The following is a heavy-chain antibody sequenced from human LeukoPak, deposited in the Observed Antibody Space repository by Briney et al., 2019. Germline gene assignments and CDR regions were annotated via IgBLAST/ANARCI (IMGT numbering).Heavy chain of an antibody. V-gene: IGHV3-7*01. CDR3: VRDANYHDGSNYYDVLDI. Sequence: GGSLRLSCAASGFTFSSYWMSWVRQAPGKGLEWVANIKQDGSEKYYVDSVEGRFTISRDNAQNSLFLQMSSLRADDTAVYYCVRDANYHDGSNYYDVLDIWGQGTMVTVSS. CDR1: GFTFSSYW. J-gene: IGHJ3*02. D-gene: IGHD3-22*01. CDR2: IKQDGSEK.